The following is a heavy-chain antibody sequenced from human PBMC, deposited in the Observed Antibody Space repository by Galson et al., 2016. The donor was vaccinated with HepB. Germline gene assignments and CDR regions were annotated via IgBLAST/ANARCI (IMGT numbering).Heavy chain of an antibody. V-gene: IGHV4-30-2*01. CDR2: ISHSGST. D-gene: IGHD3-16*01. CDR3: ARVSSEYAWGSYTPYYWFDP. J-gene: IGHJ5*02. Sequence: TLSLTCAVSGGSITTVGYAWSWIRQPPGKGLEWIGYISHSGSTYSNPSLKSRVIISVDGFKNQYSLKLNSVTAADTAVYFCARVSSEYAWGSYTPYYWFDPWGQGTLVTVSS. CDR1: GGSITTVGYA.